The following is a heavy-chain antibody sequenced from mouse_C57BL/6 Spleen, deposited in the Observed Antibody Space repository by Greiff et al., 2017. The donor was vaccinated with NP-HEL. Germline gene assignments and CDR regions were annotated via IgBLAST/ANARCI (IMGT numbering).Heavy chain of an antibody. CDR2: ISSGSSTI. D-gene: IGHD4-1*01. Sequence: EVMLVESGGGLVKPGGSLKLSCAASGFTFSDYGMHWVRQAPEKGLEWVAYISSGSSTIYYADTVKGRFTISRDNAKNTLFLQRTSLRSEDTAMYYCARLANWDGYFDVWGTGTTVTVSS. CDR3: ARLANWDGYFDV. CDR1: GFTFSDYG. J-gene: IGHJ1*03. V-gene: IGHV5-17*01.